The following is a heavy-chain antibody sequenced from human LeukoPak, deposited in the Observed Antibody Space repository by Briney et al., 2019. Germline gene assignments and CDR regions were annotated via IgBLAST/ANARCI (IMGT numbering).Heavy chain of an antibody. CDR2: INPNSGGT. Sequence: ASVKVSCKASGYTFTGYYMHWARQAPGQGLEWMGWINPNSGGTSFAQKFQDRVTMTRDTSISTAYMELSRLRSDDTAVYYCARDRGYSYARYYFDYWGQGTLVTVSS. D-gene: IGHD5-18*01. CDR3: ARDRGYSYARYYFDY. CDR1: GYTFTGYY. J-gene: IGHJ4*02. V-gene: IGHV1-2*02.